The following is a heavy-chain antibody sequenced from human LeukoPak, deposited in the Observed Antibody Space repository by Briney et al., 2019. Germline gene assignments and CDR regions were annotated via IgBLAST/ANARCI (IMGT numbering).Heavy chain of an antibody. CDR1: GYSISSGYY. V-gene: IGHV4-38-2*02. Sequence: SETLSLTCTVSGYSISSGYYWGWIGQPPGKWLEWIGSIYHSGSTFYNPPLKSRVTISVDTSKNQFSLKLSSVTAADTAVYYCARMGMYGSGRNWFDPWGQGTLVTVSS. D-gene: IGHD3-10*01. CDR3: ARMGMYGSGRNWFDP. J-gene: IGHJ5*02. CDR2: IYHSGST.